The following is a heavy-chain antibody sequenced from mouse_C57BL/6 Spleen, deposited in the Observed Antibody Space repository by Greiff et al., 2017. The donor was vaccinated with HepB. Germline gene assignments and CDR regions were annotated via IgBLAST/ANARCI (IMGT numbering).Heavy chain of an antibody. CDR3: ARPRSDYFDY. V-gene: IGHV5-17*01. CDR1: GFTFSDYG. D-gene: IGHD3-1*01. CDR2: ISSGSSTI. Sequence: EVKVVESGGGLVKPGGSLKLSCAASGFTFSDYGMHWVRQAPEKGLEWVAYISSGSSTIYYADTVKGRFTISRDNAKNTLFLQMTSLRSEDTAMYYCARPRSDYFDYWGQGTTLTVSS. J-gene: IGHJ2*01.